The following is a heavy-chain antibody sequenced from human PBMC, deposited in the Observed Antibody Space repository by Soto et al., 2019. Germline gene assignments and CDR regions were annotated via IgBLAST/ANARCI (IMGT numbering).Heavy chain of an antibody. D-gene: IGHD4-17*01. V-gene: IGHV1-18*01. CDR3: ARNPNYCDYINNWFDP. J-gene: IGHJ5*02. CDR2: ISAYNGNT. CDR1: GYTFTSYG. Sequence: ASVKVSCKASGYTFTSYGISWVRQAPGQGLEWMGWISAYNGNTNYAQKLQGRVTMTTDTSTSTAYMELRSLRSDDTAVYYCARNPNYCDYINNWFDPWGQGTLVTVSS.